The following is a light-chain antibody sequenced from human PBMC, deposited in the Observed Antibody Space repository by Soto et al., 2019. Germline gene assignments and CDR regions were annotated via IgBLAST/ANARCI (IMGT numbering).Light chain of an antibody. CDR2: DVS. CDR1: SSDVGGYKY. J-gene: IGLJ2*01. CDR3: GSYTSSNPLGV. V-gene: IGLV2-14*01. Sequence: QSALTQPASVSGSPGQSITMSCTGTSSDVGGYKYVSWYQQHPGKAPKLIIYDVSIRPSGVSTRFSGSKSGTMASLTISGLQAEDEADYYCGSYTSSNPLGVFGGGTQLTVL.